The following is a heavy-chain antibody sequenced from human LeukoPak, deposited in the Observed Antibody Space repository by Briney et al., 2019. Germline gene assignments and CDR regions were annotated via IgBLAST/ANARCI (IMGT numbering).Heavy chain of an antibody. CDR3: ARTPSGSGNFFDY. CDR2: LYSARTT. V-gene: IGHV3-66*01. D-gene: IGHD3-10*01. CDR1: GFTVSTDY. Sequence: GGSLRLSCAVSGFTVSTDYMSWVRQAPGKGREGVSILYSARTTYYADSVQGRFTISRDNSRNILYLQMSSLRAEDTAIYYCARTPSGSGNFFDYWGQGAPVTVSS. J-gene: IGHJ4*02.